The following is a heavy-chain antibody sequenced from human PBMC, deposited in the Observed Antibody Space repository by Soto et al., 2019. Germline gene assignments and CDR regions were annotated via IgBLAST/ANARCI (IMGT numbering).Heavy chain of an antibody. D-gene: IGHD3-10*01. CDR3: SGVDSIDDLRPHDY. CDR1: GYTFSSYE. CDR2: ISSSSSAI. Sequence: PGWSLRLSCSASGYTFSSYEMSWVRQAPGKRMEWVSYISSSSSAIYYADSVKGRFTISRDNAKNSLYLQMSTLRAEYTAVYYCSGVDSIDDLRPHDYWGQGT. J-gene: IGHJ4*02. V-gene: IGHV3-48*03.